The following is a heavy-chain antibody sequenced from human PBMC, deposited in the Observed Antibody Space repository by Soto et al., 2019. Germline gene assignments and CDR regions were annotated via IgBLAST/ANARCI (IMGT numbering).Heavy chain of an antibody. Sequence: VASVKVSCKASGYTFTSYVISWVRQAPGQGLEWMGWISAYNGNTSYAQKLQDRVTMTTDTSTSTAYMELRSLRSDDTAVYYCARDRDFDWLQYYFDYWGQGTLVTVSS. V-gene: IGHV1-18*01. CDR2: ISAYNGNT. CDR3: ARDRDFDWLQYYFDY. J-gene: IGHJ4*02. CDR1: GYTFTSYV. D-gene: IGHD3-9*01.